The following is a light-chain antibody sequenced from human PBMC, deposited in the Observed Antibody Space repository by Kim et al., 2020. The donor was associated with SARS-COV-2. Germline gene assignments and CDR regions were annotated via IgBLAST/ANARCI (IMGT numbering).Light chain of an antibody. J-gene: IGLJ3*02. CDR3: AAWDDSLAGPV. Sequence: GQRVSVSCSGSTSNIETKFVYWYQQLPGAAPKLLIYKNDQRPSGVPDRFSGSKSGTSASLAISGLRSDDEAEYYCAAWDDSLAGPVFGGGTQLTVL. CDR2: KND. CDR1: TSNIETKF. V-gene: IGLV1-47*01.